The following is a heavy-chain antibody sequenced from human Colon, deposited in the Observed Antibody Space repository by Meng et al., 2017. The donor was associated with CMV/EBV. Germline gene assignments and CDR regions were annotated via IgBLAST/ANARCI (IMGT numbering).Heavy chain of an antibody. CDR3: ASIPRGILIRLFDF. V-gene: IGHV4-39*07. J-gene: IGHJ4*02. D-gene: IGHD2-15*01. CDR2: VYYNGNT. Sequence: SETLSLTCTVSGGSISTNSYYWGWIRQPPGKGLEWIGSVYYNGNTYLNPSLESRVTMSRDTSKNQFSLKLSSVTAADTAVYYCASIPRGILIRLFDFWGQGTLVTV. CDR1: GGSISTNSYY.